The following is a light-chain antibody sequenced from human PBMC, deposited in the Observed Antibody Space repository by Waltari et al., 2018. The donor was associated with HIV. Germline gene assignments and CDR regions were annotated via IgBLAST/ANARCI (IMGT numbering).Light chain of an antibody. CDR1: NSNIGSNS. Sequence: QSVLTQPPSASGTPGQRVTISCSGRNSNIGSNSVNWYQQVPGTAPKLLIYSNNQRPAVFPDRFSGSKSGNSASRAISGLRSEDEADYYCAAWDDSRNGEVIFGGGTKLTVL. CDR3: AAWDDSRNGEVI. V-gene: IGLV1-44*01. J-gene: IGLJ2*01. CDR2: SNN.